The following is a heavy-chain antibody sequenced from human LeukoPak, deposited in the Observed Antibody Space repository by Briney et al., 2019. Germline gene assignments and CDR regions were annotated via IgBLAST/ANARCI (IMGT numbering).Heavy chain of an antibody. V-gene: IGHV3-64D*06. D-gene: IGHD3-16*02. J-gene: IGHJ4*02. CDR3: VKGTFGVTIVINY. Sequence: GGSLRLSCSASGFTFSSYAMHGARQAPGKGLEYASGISSNGDTTYYADSAKGRFTISRDNSKNTVFLQMSSLRPEDTAVYYCVKGTFGVTIVINYWGQGTLVTVSS. CDR2: ISSNGDTT. CDR1: GFTFSSYA.